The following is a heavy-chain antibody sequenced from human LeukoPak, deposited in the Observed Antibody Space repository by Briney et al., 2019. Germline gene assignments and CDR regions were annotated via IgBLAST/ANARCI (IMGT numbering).Heavy chain of an antibody. CDR2: ISWNSGSI. D-gene: IGHD3-9*01. V-gene: IGHV3-9*01. Sequence: GGSLRLSCAASGFTFDDYAMHWVRQAPGKGLEWVSGISWNSGSIGYADSVKGRFTISRDNAKNSLYLQMNSLRAEDTAVYYCARGDDILTGYYILFYWGQGTLVTVSS. CDR3: ARGDDILTGYYILFY. J-gene: IGHJ4*02. CDR1: GFTFDDYA.